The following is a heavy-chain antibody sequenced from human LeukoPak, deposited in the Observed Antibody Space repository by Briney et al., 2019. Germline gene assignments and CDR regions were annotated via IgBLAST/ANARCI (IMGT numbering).Heavy chain of an antibody. D-gene: IGHD6-19*01. CDR3: ARDNAVTLDY. Sequence: GGSLRLSCAASGFTFSRYWMHWVRQAPGKGLVWVSRINTDGSSTSYADSVKGRFTISRDNAKNTLYLQMNGVRAEDTAVYYCARDNAVTLDYWGQGTLVTVSS. CDR1: GFTFSRYW. CDR2: INTDGSST. J-gene: IGHJ4*02. V-gene: IGHV3-74*01.